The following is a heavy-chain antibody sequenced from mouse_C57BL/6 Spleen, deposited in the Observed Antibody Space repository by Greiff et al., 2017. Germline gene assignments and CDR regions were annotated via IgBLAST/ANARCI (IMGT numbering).Heavy chain of an antibody. D-gene: IGHD4-1*01. CDR1: GYTFPDYY. CDR3: ARNRWDGGYFDV. CDR2: IYPGSGNT. J-gene: IGHJ1*03. Sequence: QVQLQQSGAELVRPGASVKLSCKASGYTFPDYYINWVKQRPGQGLEWIARIYPGSGNTYYNEKFKGKATLTAEKSSSTAYMQLSSLTSEDSAVYFCARNRWDGGYFDVWGTGTTVTVSS. V-gene: IGHV1-76*01.